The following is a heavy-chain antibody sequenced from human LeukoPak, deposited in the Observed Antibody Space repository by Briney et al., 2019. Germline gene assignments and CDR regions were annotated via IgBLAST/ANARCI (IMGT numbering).Heavy chain of an antibody. CDR1: GGTFSSYA. V-gene: IGHV1-69*06. CDR2: IIPIFGTV. J-gene: IGHJ4*02. D-gene: IGHD6-19*01. CDR3: AREAGTSYFDY. Sequence: ASVKVSCKASGGTFSSYAISWVRQAPGQGLEWMGGIIPIFGTVNYAQKFQGRVTITADKSTSTAYIELSSLRSDDTAVYYCAREAGTSYFDYWGQGTLVTVSS.